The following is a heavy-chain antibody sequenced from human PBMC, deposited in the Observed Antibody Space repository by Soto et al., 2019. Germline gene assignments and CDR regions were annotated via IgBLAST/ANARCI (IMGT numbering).Heavy chain of an antibody. CDR2: IIPIFGTA. CDR1: GGTFSSYA. V-gene: IGHV1-69*13. CDR3: ARDYSAIDSRSWYVWFAP. Sequence: SVKVSCKASGGTFSSYAISWVRQAPGQGLEWMGGIIPIFGTANYAQKFQGRVTITADESTSTAYMELSSLRSEDTAVYYCARDYSAIDSRSWYVWFAPWVQGTLVTVSS. D-gene: IGHD6-13*01. J-gene: IGHJ5*02.